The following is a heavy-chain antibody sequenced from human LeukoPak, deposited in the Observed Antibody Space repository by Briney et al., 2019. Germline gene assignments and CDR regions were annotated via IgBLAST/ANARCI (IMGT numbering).Heavy chain of an antibody. Sequence: PSETLSLTCTVSGGSISSYYWGWIRQPPGKGLEWIGSIYYSGSTYYNPSLKSRVTISVDTSKNQFSLKLSSVTAADTAVYYCANRVDGYRKITPFDIWGQGTMVTVSS. D-gene: IGHD5-24*01. V-gene: IGHV4-39*01. J-gene: IGHJ3*02. CDR2: IYYSGST. CDR1: GGSISSYY. CDR3: ANRVDGYRKITPFDI.